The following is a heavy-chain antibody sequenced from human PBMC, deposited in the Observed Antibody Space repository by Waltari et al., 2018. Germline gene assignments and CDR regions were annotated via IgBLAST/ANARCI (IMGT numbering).Heavy chain of an antibody. CDR2: IYTSGST. CDR1: GGSISSYY. V-gene: IGHV4-4*07. Sequence: QVQLQESGPGLVKPSETLSLTCTVSGGSISSYYWSWIRQPAGKGLEWIGRIYTSGSTNYNPSLKSRVTMSVDTSKNQFSLKLSSVTAADTAVYYCARDISSSWYLASPLQEYGMDVWGQGTTVTVSS. J-gene: IGHJ6*02. CDR3: ARDISSSWYLASPLQEYGMDV. D-gene: IGHD6-13*01.